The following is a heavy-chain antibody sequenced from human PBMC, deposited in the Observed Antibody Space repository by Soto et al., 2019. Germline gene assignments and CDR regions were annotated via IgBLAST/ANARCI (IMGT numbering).Heavy chain of an antibody. CDR1: GGSISSYY. CDR3: ATLPLQASRWDY. J-gene: IGHJ4*02. Sequence: QVQLQESGPGLGKPSETLSLTCTVSGGSISSYYWSWIRQPTGKGLEWIGYIYYSGSTNYNPSLKSRVTISVDTSKNQFSLKLSSVTAADTAVYYCATLPLQASRWDYWGQGTLVTVSS. CDR2: IYYSGST. D-gene: IGHD2-15*01. V-gene: IGHV4-59*01.